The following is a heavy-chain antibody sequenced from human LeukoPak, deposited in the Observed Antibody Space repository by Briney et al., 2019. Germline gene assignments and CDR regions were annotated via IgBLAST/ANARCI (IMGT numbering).Heavy chain of an antibody. J-gene: IGHJ4*02. CDR3: AKGGSKGDCSFGACYGDY. CDR2: ISRVGFEI. CDR1: RFTLDTYE. Sequence: PGGALRLSRVGSRFTLDTYEMNWVRQAPAKGLEGLSFISRVGFEIHYPASVEGRFTISRDDAKNTLYLPMTSLRDEDTAVYYCAKGGSKGDCSFGACYGDYWGQGTLVTVS. V-gene: IGHV3-48*03. D-gene: IGHD2-15*01.